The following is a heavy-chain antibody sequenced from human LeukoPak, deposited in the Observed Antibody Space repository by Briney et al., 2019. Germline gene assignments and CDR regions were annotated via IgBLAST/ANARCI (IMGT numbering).Heavy chain of an antibody. Sequence: SETLSLTCTVSGGSISSSSYYWGWIRQPPGKGLEWIGSIYYSGSTYYNPSLKSRVTISVDTSKNQFSLKLSSVTAADTAVYYCARGLSMVRGVQYYYYYYGMDVWGQGTTVTVSS. V-gene: IGHV4-39*07. CDR1: GGSISSSSYY. CDR2: IYYSGST. D-gene: IGHD3-10*01. CDR3: ARGLSMVRGVQYYYYYYGMDV. J-gene: IGHJ6*02.